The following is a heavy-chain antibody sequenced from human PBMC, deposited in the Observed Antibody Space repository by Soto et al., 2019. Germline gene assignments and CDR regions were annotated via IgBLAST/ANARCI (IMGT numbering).Heavy chain of an antibody. Sequence: QVQLVQSGAEVKKPGASVKVSCKASGYIFTNHYIHWVRQAPGQGLEWMGIINPSGGSTNYLQKFQGRITMTRDTSTSTVYMELSSLRSEDTAVYFCARADYYDSSGFYYDFWSQGTLVTVSS. D-gene: IGHD3-22*01. CDR1: GYIFTNHY. V-gene: IGHV1-46*01. CDR3: ARADYYDSSGFYYDF. J-gene: IGHJ4*02. CDR2: INPSGGST.